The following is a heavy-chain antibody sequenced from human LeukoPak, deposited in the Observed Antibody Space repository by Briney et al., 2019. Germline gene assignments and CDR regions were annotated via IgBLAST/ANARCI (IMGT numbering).Heavy chain of an antibody. CDR1: GFTFSSYG. D-gene: IGHD2-2*01. Sequence: GRSLRLSCAASGFTFSSYGMHWVRQAPGKGLEWVAVISYDGSNKYYAESVRGRFTMSRDNSKSTLYLQMVSLRVEDTAVYYCARDLCSTTSCFDYWGQGTLVSVSS. CDR3: ARDLCSTTSCFDY. J-gene: IGHJ4*02. V-gene: IGHV3-30*03. CDR2: ISYDGSNK.